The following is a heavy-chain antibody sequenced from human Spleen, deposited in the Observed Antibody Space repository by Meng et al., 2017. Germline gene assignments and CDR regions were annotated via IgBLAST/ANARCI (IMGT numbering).Heavy chain of an antibody. CDR3: ARGKRYGDYFDY. CDR1: SCSSCYS. CDR2: FYCGETT. V-gene: IGHV4-39*01. Sequence: SCSSCYSWGCIRQPPGMGLEWIGSFYCGETTFYNPSLKSRVTMAVDTPENKFSLKLSSVTAADTAVYFCARGKRYGDYFDYWGQGTLVTVSS. D-gene: IGHD4/OR15-4a*01. J-gene: IGHJ4*02.